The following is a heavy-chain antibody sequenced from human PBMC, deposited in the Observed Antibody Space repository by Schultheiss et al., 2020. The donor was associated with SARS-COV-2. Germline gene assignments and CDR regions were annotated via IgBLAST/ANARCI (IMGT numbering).Heavy chain of an antibody. CDR2: IKQDGSEK. CDR3: ATLIAVAGTGAFDI. CDR1: GFTFSSYW. D-gene: IGHD6-19*01. V-gene: IGHV3-7*01. J-gene: IGHJ3*02. Sequence: GGSLRLSCAASGFTFSSYWMSWVRQAPGKGLEWVANIKQDGSEKYYVDSVKGRFTISRDNSKNTLYLRMNSLRAEDTAVYYCATLIAVAGTGAFDIWGQGTMVTVSS.